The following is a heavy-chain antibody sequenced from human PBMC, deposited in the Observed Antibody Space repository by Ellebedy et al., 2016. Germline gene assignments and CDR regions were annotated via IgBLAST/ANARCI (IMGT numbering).Heavy chain of an antibody. J-gene: IGHJ4*02. CDR1: GYSITTAYY. V-gene: IGHV4-38-2*02. CDR3: GREGDFGGNF. D-gene: IGHD4-23*01. CDR2: LFHTGTT. Sequence: SETLSLTCNVSGYSITTAYYWGWIRQPPGTGLEWIGNLFHTGTTYYNPSLKIRFAFSVDTSKNQFSLTMTSVTAADTAIYNCGREGDFGGNFWGPGILVTVSP.